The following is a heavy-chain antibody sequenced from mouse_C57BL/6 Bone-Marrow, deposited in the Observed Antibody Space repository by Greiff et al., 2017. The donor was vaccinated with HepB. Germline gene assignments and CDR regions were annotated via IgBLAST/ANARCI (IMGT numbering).Heavy chain of an antibody. CDR1: GYTFTSYW. D-gene: IGHD1-1*01. CDR2: IYPGNSDT. CDR3: TITTVVAPYWYFDV. Sequence: EVQLQQSGTVLARPGASVKMSCKTSGYTFTSYWMHWVKQRPGQGLEWIGAIYPGNSDTSYNQKLKGKAKLTAVTSASTAYMELSSLTNEDSAVYYCTITTVVAPYWYFDVWGTGTTVTVSS. V-gene: IGHV1-5*01. J-gene: IGHJ1*03.